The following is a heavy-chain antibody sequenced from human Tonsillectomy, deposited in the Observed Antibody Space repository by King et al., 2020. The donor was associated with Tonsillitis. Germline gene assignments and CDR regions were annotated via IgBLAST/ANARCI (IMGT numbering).Heavy chain of an antibody. Sequence: VQLVESGGALVQPGGSLRLSCSASGFTFSNYNMNWVRQAPGKGLEWISYINADTTATYYADSVKGRFTISRDNAKGSLSLQMDSLRAEDTAVYYCARAASGYSSTWSFWGRGTLVTVSS. V-gene: IGHV3-48*01. CDR2: INADTTAT. D-gene: IGHD2-2*01. CDR3: ARAASGYSSTWSF. J-gene: IGHJ4*02. CDR1: GFTFSNYN.